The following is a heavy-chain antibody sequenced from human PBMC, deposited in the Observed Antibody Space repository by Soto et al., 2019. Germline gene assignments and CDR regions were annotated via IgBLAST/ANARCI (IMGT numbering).Heavy chain of an antibody. V-gene: IGHV3-23*01. CDR1: GFTFSSYA. D-gene: IGHD5-18*01. CDR2: ISGSGGST. Sequence: EVQLLESGGGLVQPGGSLRLSCAASGFTFSSYAMSWVRQAPGKGLEWVSAISGSGGSTYYADSVKGRFTISRDNSKNTLYLQMNSLRAEDTAVYYCAKPIQLWLPPREYYYYGMDVWGQGTTVTVSS. CDR3: AKPIQLWLPPREYYYYGMDV. J-gene: IGHJ6*02.